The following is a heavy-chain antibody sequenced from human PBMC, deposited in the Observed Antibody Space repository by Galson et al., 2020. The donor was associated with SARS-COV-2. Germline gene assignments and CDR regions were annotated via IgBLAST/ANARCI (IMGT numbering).Heavy chain of an antibody. Sequence: GGSLRLSCAASGLTFKSHWMDWVRQVPGKGLEWVSHINVDGSVTRYADSVKGRFTISRDNAEDTLYLQMNSLRVEDTAVYYCVRGGAFGTREGGCWGQGTRVTVSS. D-gene: IGHD3-3*02. CDR1: GLTFKSHW. V-gene: IGHV3-74*01. CDR2: INVDGSVT. CDR3: VRGGAFGTREGGC. J-gene: IGHJ4*02.